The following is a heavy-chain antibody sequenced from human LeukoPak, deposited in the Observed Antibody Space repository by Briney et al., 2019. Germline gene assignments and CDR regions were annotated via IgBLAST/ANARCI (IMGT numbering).Heavy chain of an antibody. CDR3: AKFVVVVITSHFDY. J-gene: IGHJ4*02. CDR1: GFTFSSYA. V-gene: IGHV3-23*01. CDR2: ISGSGGST. Sequence: GGSLRLSGAASGFTFSSYAMSWVRQAPGKGLEWVSAISGSGGSTYYADSVKGRFTISRDNSKNTLYLQMNSLRAEDTAVYYCAKFVVVVITSHFDYWGQGTLVTVSS. D-gene: IGHD3-22*01.